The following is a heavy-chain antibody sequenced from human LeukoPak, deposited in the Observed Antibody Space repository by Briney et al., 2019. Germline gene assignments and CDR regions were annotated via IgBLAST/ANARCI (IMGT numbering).Heavy chain of an antibody. D-gene: IGHD6-13*01. CDR2: IYHSGST. CDR3: ARVAASNWFDP. J-gene: IGHJ5*02. Sequence: HPSETLSLTCAVPGGSISSGGYSWSWIRQPPGKGLEWIGYIYHSGSTYYNPSLKSRVTISVDRSKNQFSLKLSSVTAADTAVYYCARVAASNWFDPWGQGTLVTVSS. CDR1: GGSISSGGYS. V-gene: IGHV4-30-2*01.